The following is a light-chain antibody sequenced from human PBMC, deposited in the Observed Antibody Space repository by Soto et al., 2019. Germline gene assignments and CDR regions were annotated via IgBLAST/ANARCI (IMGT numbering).Light chain of an antibody. V-gene: IGKV4-1*01. J-gene: IGKJ4*01. CDR3: QQYYSTFLT. Sequence: DIVMTQSPDSLAVSLGERATINCKSSQSVLYTYNNKNCLAWYQQKPGQPPKLLIYWASTRESGVPDRFSGSGSGTDFTLTISSLQAEDVAVYYCQQYYSTFLTFGGGNKVEIK. CDR2: WAS. CDR1: QSVLYTYNNKNC.